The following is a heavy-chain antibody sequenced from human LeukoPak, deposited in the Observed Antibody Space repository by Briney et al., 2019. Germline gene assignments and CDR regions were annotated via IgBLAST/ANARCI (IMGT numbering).Heavy chain of an antibody. D-gene: IGHD2-21*01. CDR3: ARESYSARFDY. J-gene: IGHJ4*02. V-gene: IGHV3-48*04. CDR2: ISSGGTII. CDR1: GITFSDYS. Sequence: PGGSRRLSCAASGITFSDYSMNWVRQAPGKGLEWVSFISSGGTIIYYTDSVKGRFTISRDNAKNSLYLQMNSLRAEDTAVYYCARESYSARFDYWGQGTLVTVSS.